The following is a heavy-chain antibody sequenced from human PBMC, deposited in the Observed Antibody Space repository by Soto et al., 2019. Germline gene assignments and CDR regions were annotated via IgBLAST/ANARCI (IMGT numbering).Heavy chain of an antibody. Sequence: SETLSLTCTVSGGSISSGGYYWSWIRQHPGKGLEWIGYIYYSGSTYYNPSLKSRVTISVDTSKNQFSLKLSSVTAADTAVYYCARVHGSGSYFDWFDPWGQGTLVTVS. J-gene: IGHJ5*02. V-gene: IGHV4-31*03. CDR2: IYYSGST. CDR1: GGSISSGGYY. D-gene: IGHD3-10*01. CDR3: ARVHGSGSYFDWFDP.